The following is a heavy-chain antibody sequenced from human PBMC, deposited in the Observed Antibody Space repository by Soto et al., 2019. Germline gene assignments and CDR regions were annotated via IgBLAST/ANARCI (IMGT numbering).Heavy chain of an antibody. CDR2: IISSSSTI. CDR1: GFTFSSYS. CDR3: ARERAVGIAVALNWFDP. D-gene: IGHD6-19*01. J-gene: IGHJ5*02. Sequence: EVQLVESGGGLVQPGGSLRLSCAASGFTFSSYSMNWVGQAPGRGLEGVSYIISSSSTIYYADSVKGRFTISRDNAKNSLYLQMNSLRDEDTAVYYCARERAVGIAVALNWFDPWGQGTLVTVSS. V-gene: IGHV3-48*02.